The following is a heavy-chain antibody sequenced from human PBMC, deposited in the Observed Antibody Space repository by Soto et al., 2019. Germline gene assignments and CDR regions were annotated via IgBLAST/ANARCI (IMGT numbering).Heavy chain of an antibody. CDR1: GGKISSAGYF. CDR2: IYYSGST. CDR3: ARLRQYDVLTASKYYFDF. V-gene: IGHV4-31*11. J-gene: IGHJ4*02. Sequence: PSATQSITEAGSGGKISSAGYFWSWINQPPGKGLEWIGYIYYSGSTSYNPSLKSPVIISVDTSKNQFSLKLSSVTAADTAVYYCARLRQYDVLTASKYYFDFWGQGTLVTVSS. D-gene: IGHD3-9*01.